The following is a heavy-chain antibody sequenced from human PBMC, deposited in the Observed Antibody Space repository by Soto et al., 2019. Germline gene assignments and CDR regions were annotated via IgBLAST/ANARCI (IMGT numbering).Heavy chain of an antibody. CDR3: AKDGVVVVITTGYFDY. J-gene: IGHJ4*02. CDR2: ISGSGGST. V-gene: IGHV3-23*01. Sequence: EVQLLESGGGLVQPGGSLRLSCAASGFTFSSYAMSWVRQAPGKGLEWVSAISGSGGSTYYADSVKGRFTISRDNSKNTLYLQMNRLRAEEKAVYYFAKDGVVVVITTGYFDYWGQGTLVTVSS. D-gene: IGHD3-22*01. CDR1: GFTFSSYA.